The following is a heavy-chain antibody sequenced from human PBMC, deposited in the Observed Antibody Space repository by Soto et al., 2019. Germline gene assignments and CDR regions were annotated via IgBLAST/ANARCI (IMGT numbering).Heavy chain of an antibody. CDR2: ISWNSGSI. V-gene: IGHV3-9*01. CDR1: GFTFDDYA. J-gene: IGHJ4*02. Sequence: LRLSCAASGFTFDDYAMHWVRQAPGKGLEWVSGISWNSGSIGYADSVKGRFTISRDNAKNSLYLQMNSLRAEDTALYYCARSYSYGLYYFDYWGQGTLVTVSS. CDR3: ARSYSYGLYYFDY. D-gene: IGHD5-18*01.